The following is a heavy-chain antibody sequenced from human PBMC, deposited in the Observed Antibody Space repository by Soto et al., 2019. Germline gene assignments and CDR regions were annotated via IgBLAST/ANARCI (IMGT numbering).Heavy chain of an antibody. CDR2: IKSKTDGGTT. J-gene: IGHJ4*02. CDR1: GFTFSNAW. D-gene: IGHD5-18*01. Sequence: GGSLRLSCATSGFTFSNAWMNWVRQAPGMGLEWVGRIKSKTDGGTTDYAAPVKGRFTISRDDSKNTLYLQMNSLKTEDTAVYYCTTESYGYLYFDYWGQGTLVTVSS. CDR3: TTESYGYLYFDY. V-gene: IGHV3-15*07.